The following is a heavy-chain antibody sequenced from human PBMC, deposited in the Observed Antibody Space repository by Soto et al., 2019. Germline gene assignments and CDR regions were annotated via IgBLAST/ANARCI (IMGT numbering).Heavy chain of an antibody. CDR3: ARDPIAAAYYYYYGMDV. V-gene: IGHV4-61*01. J-gene: IGHJ6*02. CDR1: GGSVSSGSYY. Sequence: SETLSLTCTVSGGSVSSGSYYWSWIRQPPGKGLEWIGYIYYSGSTNYNPSLKSRVTISVDTSKDQFSLKLSSVTAADTAVYYCARDPIAAAYYYYYGMDVWGQGTTVTVSS. CDR2: IYYSGST. D-gene: IGHD6-13*01.